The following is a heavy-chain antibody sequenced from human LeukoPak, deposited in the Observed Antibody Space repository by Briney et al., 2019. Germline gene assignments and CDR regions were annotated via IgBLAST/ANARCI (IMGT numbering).Heavy chain of an antibody. CDR1: GFTFSSYG. D-gene: IGHD2-8*02. CDR2: INYDGSNK. CDR3: ARALSTGGRIDY. J-gene: IGHJ4*02. V-gene: IGHV3-33*01. Sequence: GGSLRLSCAASGFTFSSYGIHWVRQAPGKGPEWVAVINYDGSNKYYADSVKGRFTIPRDNSKNTLYLQMSSLRVEDTAVYYCARALSTGGRIDYWGQGTLVTVSS.